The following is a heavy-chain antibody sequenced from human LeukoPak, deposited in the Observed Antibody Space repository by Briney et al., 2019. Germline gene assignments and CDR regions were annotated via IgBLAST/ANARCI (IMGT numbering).Heavy chain of an antibody. Sequence: GSLRLSCAASGFTVSSNYMSWVRQAPGKGLEWIGEINHSGSTNYNPSLKSRVTMSVDTSKNQFSLKLSSVTAADTAVYYCAREEKMATTYSLFDYWGQGTLVTVSS. CDR3: AREEKMATTYSLFDY. J-gene: IGHJ4*02. D-gene: IGHD5-24*01. V-gene: IGHV4-34*01. CDR1: GFTVSSNY. CDR2: INHSGST.